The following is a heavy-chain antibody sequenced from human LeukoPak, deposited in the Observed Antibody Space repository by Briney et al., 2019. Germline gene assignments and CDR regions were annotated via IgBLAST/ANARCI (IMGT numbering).Heavy chain of an antibody. CDR3: ARGLAGGGTPPRFDP. CDR2: IYYSAST. J-gene: IGHJ5*02. CDR1: GGSISSYY. D-gene: IGHD6-19*01. V-gene: IGHV4-59*01. Sequence: PSETLSLTCTVSGGSISSYYWSWIRQPPGRGLEWIGYIYYSASTNYNPSLKSRVTISVDTSKNQFSLKLSSVTAGGTAVYYWARGLAGGGTPPRFDPWGQGTLVTVSS.